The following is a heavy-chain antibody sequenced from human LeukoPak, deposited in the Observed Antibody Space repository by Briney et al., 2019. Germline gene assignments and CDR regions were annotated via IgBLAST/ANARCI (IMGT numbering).Heavy chain of an antibody. J-gene: IGHJ4*02. CDR1: GSSISSYY. CDR3: ARQIASAGTAGFDF. CDR2: IYSTGST. D-gene: IGHD6-13*01. Sequence: SETLSLTCTVSGSSISSYYWSWIRQPAGKGLEWIGRIYSTGSTNYNPPLKSRVTMSVDTSKNQFSLRLRSVTAADAAVYYCARQIASAGTAGFDFWGQGALVTVSS. V-gene: IGHV4-4*07.